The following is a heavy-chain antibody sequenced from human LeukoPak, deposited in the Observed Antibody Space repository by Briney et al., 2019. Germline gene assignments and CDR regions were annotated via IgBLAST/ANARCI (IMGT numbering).Heavy chain of an antibody. CDR1: GFTFSSYA. D-gene: IGHD3-10*01. CDR2: ISYDGSNK. Sequence: GGSLRLSCAASGFTFSSYAMHWVRQAPGKGLEWVAVISYDGSNKYYADSVKGRSTISRDNSKNTLYLQMNSLRAEDTAVYYCAKVGVYYYGSGSSDCWGQGTLVTVSS. CDR3: AKVGVYYYGSGSSDC. V-gene: IGHV3-30*04. J-gene: IGHJ4*02.